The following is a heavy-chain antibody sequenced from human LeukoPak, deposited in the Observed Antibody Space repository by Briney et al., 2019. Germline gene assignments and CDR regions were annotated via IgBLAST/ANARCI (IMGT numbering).Heavy chain of an antibody. CDR3: ARKLYLSSSSYHFDY. CDR1: GGSISSSSYY. Sequence: PSETLSLTCTVSGGSISSSSYYWGWIRQPPGKGLEWIGSIYYSGSTYYNPSLKSRVTISVDTSKNQFSLKLSSVTAADTAVCYCARKLYLSSSSYHFDYWGQGTLVTVSS. J-gene: IGHJ4*02. D-gene: IGHD6-6*01. CDR2: IYYSGST. V-gene: IGHV4-39*01.